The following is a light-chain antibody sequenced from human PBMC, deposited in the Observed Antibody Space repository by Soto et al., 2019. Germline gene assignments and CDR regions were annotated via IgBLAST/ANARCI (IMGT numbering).Light chain of an antibody. CDR1: QSVSNNY. CDR2: GAS. J-gene: IGKJ1*01. CDR3: QQYSNLWT. Sequence: EIVLTQSPGTLSLSPGERATLSCMTSQSVSNNYLAWYQQKPGQAPRLLIYGASSRATGVPDRFSGSGSGTDFTLSISRLEPEDFAVYYCQQYSNLWTLGQGTKVDIK. V-gene: IGKV3-20*01.